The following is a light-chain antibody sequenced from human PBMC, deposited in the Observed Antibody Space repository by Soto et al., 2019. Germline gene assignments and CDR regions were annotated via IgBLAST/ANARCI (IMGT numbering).Light chain of an antibody. CDR3: SSYTDFNLYV. Sequence: QSVATQPASVSGSPWQPNHNSCTGTSSDVGGYNYVSWYQHQPGKAPKLVIFDVSGRPSGISNRFSGSKSGNTASLTISGLRPEDEADYYCSSYTDFNLYVFGTGTKVTVL. CDR2: DVS. CDR1: SSDVGGYNY. V-gene: IGLV2-14*03. J-gene: IGLJ1*01.